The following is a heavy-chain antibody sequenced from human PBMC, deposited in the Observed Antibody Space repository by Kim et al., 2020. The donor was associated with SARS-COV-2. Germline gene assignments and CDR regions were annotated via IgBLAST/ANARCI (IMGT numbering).Heavy chain of an antibody. V-gene: IGHV3-23*01. CDR2: ISGSGGST. J-gene: IGHJ2*01. CDR3: AKGPHGSSGWYLFSQNWYFDL. CDR1: GFTFSSYA. D-gene: IGHD6-19*01. Sequence: GGSLRLSCAASGFTFSSYAMSWVRQAPGKGLEWVSAISGSGGSTYYADSVKGRFTISRDNSKNTLYLQMNSLRAEDTAVYYCAKGPHGSSGWYLFSQNWYFDLWGRGTLVTVSS.